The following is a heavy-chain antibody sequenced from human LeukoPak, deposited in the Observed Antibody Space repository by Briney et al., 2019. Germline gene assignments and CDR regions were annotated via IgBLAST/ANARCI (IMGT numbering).Heavy chain of an antibody. D-gene: IGHD4-23*01. CDR3: AKDRPYGGAGYLDL. CDR1: GFTFSSYA. V-gene: IGHV3-30*18. Sequence: PGGSLRLSCAASGFTFSSYAMHWVRQAPGKGLEWVAVISYDGNNEYYAVSVKGRFTISRDNSKNTLYLQMNSLRADDTAVYYCAKDRPYGGAGYLDLWAVAPWSLSPQ. J-gene: IGHJ2*01. CDR2: ISYDGNNE.